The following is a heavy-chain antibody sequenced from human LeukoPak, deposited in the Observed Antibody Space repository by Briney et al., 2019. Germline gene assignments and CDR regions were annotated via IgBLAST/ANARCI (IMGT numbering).Heavy chain of an antibody. D-gene: IGHD3-22*01. CDR3: ARTFYYDSSGYYYAY. CDR2: INHSGST. Sequence: PSETLSLTCTVSGGSISGSSYYWGWIRRPPGKGLEWIGEINHSGSTNYNPSLKSRVTISVDTSKNQFSLKVSSVTAADTAVYYCARTFYYDSSGYYYAYWGQGTLVTVSS. J-gene: IGHJ4*02. CDR1: GGSISGSSYY. V-gene: IGHV4-39*07.